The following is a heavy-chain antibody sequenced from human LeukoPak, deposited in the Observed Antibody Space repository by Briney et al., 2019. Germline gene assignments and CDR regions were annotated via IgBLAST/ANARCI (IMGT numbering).Heavy chain of an antibody. V-gene: IGHV1-8*03. J-gene: IGHJ4*02. D-gene: IGHD3-16*01. CDR1: GYTFTSYD. CDR3: ARGGESFDY. Sequence: APVKVSCKASGYTFTSYDINWVRQATGQGLEWMGWMNPNSGNAGYAQKFQGRVTITRNTSISAAYMELSTLRSEDTAAYYCARGGESFDYWGQGTLVTVSS. CDR2: MNPNSGNA.